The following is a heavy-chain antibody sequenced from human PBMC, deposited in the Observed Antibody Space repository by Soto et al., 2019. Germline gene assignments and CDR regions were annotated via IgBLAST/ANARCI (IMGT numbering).Heavy chain of an antibody. Sequence: EVQLVESGGGLVQPGGSLRLSCSASGFTFSSYAMHWVRQAPGKGLEYVSAISSNGGSTYYADSVKGRFTISRDNSKSTLYLQMSSLRAEDTAVYYCVKDQLGWRSSGWYESDYWGQGTLVTVSS. CDR3: VKDQLGWRSSGWYESDY. J-gene: IGHJ4*02. V-gene: IGHV3-64D*06. CDR2: ISSNGGST. D-gene: IGHD6-19*01. CDR1: GFTFSSYA.